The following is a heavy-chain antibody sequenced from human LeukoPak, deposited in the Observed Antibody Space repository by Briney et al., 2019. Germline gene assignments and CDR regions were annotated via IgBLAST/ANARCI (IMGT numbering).Heavy chain of an antibody. CDR1: GYTFTGYY. V-gene: IGHV1-2*06. Sequence: ASVKVSCKASGYTFTGYYMHWVRQAPGQGLERMGRINPNSGGTNYAQKFQGRVTMTRDTSISTAYMELSRLRSDDTAVYYCARGPHITIFGVDSHFDYWGQGTLVTVSS. J-gene: IGHJ4*02. D-gene: IGHD3-3*01. CDR2: INPNSGGT. CDR3: ARGPHITIFGVDSHFDY.